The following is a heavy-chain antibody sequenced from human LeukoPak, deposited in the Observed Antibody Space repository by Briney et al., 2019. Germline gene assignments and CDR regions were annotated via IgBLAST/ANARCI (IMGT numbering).Heavy chain of an antibody. J-gene: IGHJ3*02. CDR2: IYYSGST. Sequence: SETLSLTCTVSGGSISSSSYHWGWIRQPPGKGLEWIGSIYYSGSTYYNPSLKSRVTISVDTSKNQFSLKLSSVTAADTAVYYCAREFPYYFDSSGAAFDIWGQGTMVTVSS. CDR3: AREFPYYFDSSGAAFDI. V-gene: IGHV4-39*07. D-gene: IGHD3-22*01. CDR1: GGSISSSSYH.